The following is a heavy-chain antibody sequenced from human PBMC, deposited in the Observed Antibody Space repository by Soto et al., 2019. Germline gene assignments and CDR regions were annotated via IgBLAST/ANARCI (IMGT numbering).Heavy chain of an antibody. Sequence: QVQLQESGPGLVKPSETLSLTRTVSGDSVSSGSYYWSWIRQPPGKGLEWIGYIYYSGSTNYNPALKSGVTISVDTSKNQFSLKLSSVTAADTAVYYCASATTWKKALDYWGQGTLVTVSS. CDR3: ASATTWKKALDY. D-gene: IGHD1-1*01. V-gene: IGHV4-61*01. CDR1: GDSVSSGSYY. CDR2: IYYSGST. J-gene: IGHJ4*02.